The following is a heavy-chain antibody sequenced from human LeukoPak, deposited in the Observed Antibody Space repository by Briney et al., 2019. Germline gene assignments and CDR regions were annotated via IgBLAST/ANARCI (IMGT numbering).Heavy chain of an antibody. D-gene: IGHD6-6*01. CDR3: AKSIAAPQQTKRTYYYYYMDV. V-gene: IGHV1-69*05. CDR1: GGTFSSYA. Sequence: ASVKVSCKASGGTFSSYAISWVRQAPGQGLEWMGGIIPIFGTANYAQKFQGRVTITTDESTSTAYMELSSLRSEDTAVYYCAKSIAAPQQTKRTYYYYYMDVWGKGTTVTVSS. CDR2: IIPIFGTA. J-gene: IGHJ6*03.